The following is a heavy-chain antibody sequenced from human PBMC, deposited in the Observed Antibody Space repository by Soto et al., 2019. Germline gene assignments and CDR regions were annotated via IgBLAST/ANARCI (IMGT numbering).Heavy chain of an antibody. J-gene: IGHJ4*02. Sequence: ASVKVSCKASGGTFSSYAISWVRQAPGQGLEWMGGIIPIFGTANYAQKFQGRVTITADESTSTAYMELSSLRSEGTAVYYCARELRSYSSSGGYYFDYWGQGTLVTVSS. CDR1: GGTFSSYA. CDR2: IIPIFGTA. CDR3: ARELRSYSSSGGYYFDY. V-gene: IGHV1-69*13. D-gene: IGHD6-6*01.